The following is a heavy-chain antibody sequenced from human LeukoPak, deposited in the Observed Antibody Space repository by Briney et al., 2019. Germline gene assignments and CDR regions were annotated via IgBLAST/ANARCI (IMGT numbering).Heavy chain of an antibody. J-gene: IGHJ4*02. Sequence: GGSRRLSCVASGFTFTDHPMNWGRQAPGKGLEWISYIGGDGIAFYADSVKGRFTASKDDARKSMYLQMNSLRVEDTAVYYCAKDRANWAIDDWGQGTQVTVSS. V-gene: IGHV3-69-1*01. CDR2: IGGDGIA. CDR1: GFTFTDHP. D-gene: IGHD3-16*01. CDR3: AKDRANWAIDD.